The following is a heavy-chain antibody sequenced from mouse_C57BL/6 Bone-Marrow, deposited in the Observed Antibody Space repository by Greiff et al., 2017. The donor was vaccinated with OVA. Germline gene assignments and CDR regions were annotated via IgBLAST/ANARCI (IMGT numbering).Heavy chain of an antibody. Sequence: VQLQQPGAELVKPGASVKLSCKASGYTFTSYWMHWVKQRPGQGLEWIGMIHPNSGSTNYNEKFKSKATLTVDKSSSTAYMQLSSLTSEDSAVYYCARGGGEGYYRYFDVWGTGTTVTVSS. CDR1: GYTFTSYW. CDR2: IHPNSGST. D-gene: IGHD1-1*02. CDR3: ARGGGEGYYRYFDV. V-gene: IGHV1-64*01. J-gene: IGHJ1*03.